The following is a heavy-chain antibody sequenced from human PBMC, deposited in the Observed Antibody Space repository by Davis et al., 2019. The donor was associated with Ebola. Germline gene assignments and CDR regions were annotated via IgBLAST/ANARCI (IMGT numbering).Heavy chain of an antibody. V-gene: IGHV3-23*01. D-gene: IGHD2-15*01. J-gene: IGHJ6*02. CDR1: GFTFSSYA. CDR2: ISGSGGST. Sequence: GESLKISCAASGFTFSSYAMSWVRQAPGKGLEWVSAISGSGGSTYYADSVKGRFTISRDNSKNTLYLQMNSLRAEDTAVYYCAKDRDIVVVVAAPSDYGMDVWGQGTTVTVSS. CDR3: AKDRDIVVVVAAPSDYGMDV.